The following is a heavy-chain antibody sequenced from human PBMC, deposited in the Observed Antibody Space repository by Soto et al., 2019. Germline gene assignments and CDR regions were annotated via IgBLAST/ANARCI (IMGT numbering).Heavy chain of an antibody. Sequence: PSETLSLTCTVSGGSISSYYWSWIRQPPGKGLEWIGYIYYSGSTNYNPSLKSRVTISVDTSKNQFSLKLSSVTAADTAVYYCARRYCSSTSCWQYYFDYWGQGTLVTVSS. CDR2: IYYSGST. D-gene: IGHD2-2*01. J-gene: IGHJ4*02. V-gene: IGHV4-59*01. CDR1: GGSISSYY. CDR3: ARRYCSSTSCWQYYFDY.